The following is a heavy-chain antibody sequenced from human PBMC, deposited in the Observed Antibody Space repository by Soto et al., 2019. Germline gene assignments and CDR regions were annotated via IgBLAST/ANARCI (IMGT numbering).Heavy chain of an antibody. CDR1: GESFSGYY. J-gene: IGHJ4*02. V-gene: IGHV4-34*01. CDR3: ARGGRTIATAGTFAY. Sequence: QVQLQQWGAGLLKPSETLSLTCAVSGESFSGYYWTWIRQSPGKGLEWIGEINHGGSTNYNPSLKSRVRISEDTSKRQISLTLTSVTAGDTAVYYCARGGRTIATAGTFAYWGQGTLVTVSS. D-gene: IGHD1-1*01. CDR2: INHGGST.